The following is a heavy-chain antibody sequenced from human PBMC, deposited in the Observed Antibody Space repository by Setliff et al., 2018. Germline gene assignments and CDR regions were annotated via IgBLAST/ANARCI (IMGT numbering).Heavy chain of an antibody. CDR2: ISDTALGI. Sequence: GESLKISCAASGFTFNTYAMSWVRQPPGKGLEWVSSISDTALGIYYADSVRGRFTISRDNSKKTLYLQMSSLRTEDTAIYFCAGQGPIFGSGLIPGFDQWGQGTMVTVSS. J-gene: IGHJ4*02. CDR3: AGQGPIFGSGLIPGFDQ. CDR1: GFTFNTYA. D-gene: IGHD3-3*01. V-gene: IGHV3-23*01.